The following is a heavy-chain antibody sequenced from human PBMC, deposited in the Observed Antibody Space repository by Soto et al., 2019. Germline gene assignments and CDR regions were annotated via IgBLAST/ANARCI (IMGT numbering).Heavy chain of an antibody. CDR3: ARGYCSGDSCPDPYYGMDV. CDR2: ISAYNGNT. D-gene: IGHD2-15*01. V-gene: IGHV1-18*01. J-gene: IGHJ6*02. CDR1: GYTFTSSG. Sequence: ASVKVSCKASGYTFTSSGISWVRQAPGQGLEWMGWISAYNGNTNYAQKLQGRVTMTTDTSTSTAYMELRSLRSDDTAVYYCARGYCSGDSCPDPYYGMDVWGQGTTVTVSS.